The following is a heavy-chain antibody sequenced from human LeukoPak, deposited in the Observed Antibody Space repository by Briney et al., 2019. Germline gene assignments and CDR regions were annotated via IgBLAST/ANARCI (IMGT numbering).Heavy chain of an antibody. D-gene: IGHD2-21*02. Sequence: QTGGSLRLSCAASGFTFSSYAMSWVRQAPGKGLEWVSAISGSGGSTYYADSVKGRFTISRDNAKNTLYLQMNSLRAEDTAVYYCAPTYVVVTKPFDYWGQGTLVTVSS. CDR1: GFTFSSYA. J-gene: IGHJ4*02. V-gene: IGHV3-23*01. CDR2: ISGSGGST. CDR3: APTYVVVTKPFDY.